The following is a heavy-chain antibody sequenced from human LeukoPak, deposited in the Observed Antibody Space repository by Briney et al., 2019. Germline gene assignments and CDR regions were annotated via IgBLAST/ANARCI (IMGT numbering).Heavy chain of an antibody. CDR3: AKKGVAGPDAFDI. J-gene: IGHJ3*02. Sequence: GGSLRLSCAASGFTFSSYAMSWVRQAPGKGLEWVSAISGSGGSTYYADSVKGRFTITRDNSKNTLYLQMNSLRAEDTAVYYCAKKGVAGPDAFDIWGQGTMVTVSS. V-gene: IGHV3-23*01. D-gene: IGHD6-19*01. CDR1: GFTFSSYA. CDR2: ISGSGGST.